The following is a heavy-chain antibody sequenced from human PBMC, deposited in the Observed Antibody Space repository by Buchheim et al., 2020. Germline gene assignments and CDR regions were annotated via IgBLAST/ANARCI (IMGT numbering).Heavy chain of an antibody. CDR3: AKDSYSSSWTYYYYYGMDV. CDR1: GFTFSSYE. CDR2: ISGSGGST. Sequence: EVQLVESGGGLVQPGGSLRLSCAASGFTFSSYEMNWVRQAPGKGLEWVSAISGSGGSTYYADSVKGRFTISRDNSKNTLYLQMNSLRAEDTAVYYCAKDSYSSSWTYYYYYGMDVWGQGTT. D-gene: IGHD6-13*01. J-gene: IGHJ6*02. V-gene: IGHV3-23*04.